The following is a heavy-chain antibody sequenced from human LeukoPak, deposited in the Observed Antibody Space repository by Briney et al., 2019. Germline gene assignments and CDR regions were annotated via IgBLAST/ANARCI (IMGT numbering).Heavy chain of an antibody. CDR1: GFTFSTYD. Sequence: PGGSLRLSRAASGFTFSTYDFHWVRQPTGKGLEWVSAIDTAGNTYYPGSVKGRFTISRGNAKNSLYLQMNNVRAGDTAVYYCARTSKVTSAMDIWGQGTMVTVSS. CDR3: ARTSKVTSAMDI. J-gene: IGHJ3*02. V-gene: IGHV3-13*04. D-gene: IGHD4-23*01. CDR2: IDTAGNT.